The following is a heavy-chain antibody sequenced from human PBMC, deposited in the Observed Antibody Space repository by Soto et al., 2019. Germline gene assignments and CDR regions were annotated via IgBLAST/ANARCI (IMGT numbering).Heavy chain of an antibody. CDR1: GYTFTGYF. J-gene: IGHJ6*02. CDR3: AAGVVPYGMDV. CDR2: FDPEDAET. D-gene: IGHD2-15*01. V-gene: IGHV1-24*01. Sequence: ASVKVSCKASGYTFTGYFIHWLRHAPGQGLEWMGGFDPEDAETIYARRFQGRVTMTEDTSADTAYMELSSLRSEDTAVYYCAAGVVPYGMDVWG.